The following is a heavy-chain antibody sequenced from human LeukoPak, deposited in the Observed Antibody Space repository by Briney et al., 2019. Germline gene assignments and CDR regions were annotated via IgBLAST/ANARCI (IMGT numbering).Heavy chain of an antibody. D-gene: IGHD3-22*01. CDR2: IYYSGST. CDR1: GGSISSGGYY. J-gene: IGHJ3*02. Sequence: SETLSLTCTVSGGSISSGGYYWSWIRQHPGKGLEWIRYIYYSGSTYYNPSLKSRVTISVDTSKNQFSLKLSSVTAADTAVYYCARGSLTYYDSSGYYYRAFDIWGQGTMVTVS. CDR3: ARGSLTYYDSSGYYYRAFDI. V-gene: IGHV4-31*03.